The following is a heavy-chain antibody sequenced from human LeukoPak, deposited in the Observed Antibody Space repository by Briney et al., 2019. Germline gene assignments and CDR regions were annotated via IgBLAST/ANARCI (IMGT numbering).Heavy chain of an antibody. V-gene: IGHV3-48*04. CDR1: GFTFSTYD. J-gene: IGHJ4*02. D-gene: IGHD6-6*01. Sequence: PGGSLRLSCAASGFTFSTYDMNWVRQAPGKGLEWVSYISTGSSTISYADSVKGRFTISRDNARNSLYLQMNSLRAEDTAVYYCARDRSMATRLWTPTDYWGQGTLVTVSS. CDR3: ARDRSMATRLWTPTDY. CDR2: ISTGSSTI.